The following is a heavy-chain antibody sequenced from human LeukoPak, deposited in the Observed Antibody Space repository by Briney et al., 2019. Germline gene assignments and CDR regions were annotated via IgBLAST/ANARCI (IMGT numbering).Heavy chain of an antibody. CDR2: IYHSGST. Sequence: PSETLSLTCTVSGYSISSGYYWGWIRQPPGKGLEWIGSIYHSGSTYYNPSLKSRVTISADTSKNQFSLKLSPVTAADTAVYYCARDREVGATSVYWGQGTLVTVSS. D-gene: IGHD1-26*01. J-gene: IGHJ4*02. CDR1: GYSISSGYY. CDR3: ARDREVGATSVY. V-gene: IGHV4-38-2*02.